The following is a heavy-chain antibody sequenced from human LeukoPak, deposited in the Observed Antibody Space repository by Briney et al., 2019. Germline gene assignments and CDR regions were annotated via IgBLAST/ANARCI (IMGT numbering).Heavy chain of an antibody. CDR2: MNPNSGNT. Sequence: HAASVKVSCKASGYTFTSYDINWVRQATGQGLEWMGWMNPNSGNTGYAQKFQGRVTITRNTSISTAYMELSSLRSEDTAVYYCARAEVRGAAAPPDYWGQGTLVTVSS. J-gene: IGHJ4*02. V-gene: IGHV1-8*03. CDR3: ARAEVRGAAAPPDY. D-gene: IGHD6-13*01. CDR1: GYTFTSYD.